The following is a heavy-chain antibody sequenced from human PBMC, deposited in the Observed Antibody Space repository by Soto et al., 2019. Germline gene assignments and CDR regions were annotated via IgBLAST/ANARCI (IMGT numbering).Heavy chain of an antibody. CDR3: ARVGHITNYGMAV. CDR1: GGTFSSYP. V-gene: IGHV1-69*01. Sequence: QVQLVQSGAEVKKPGSSVKVSCGASGGTFSSYPINWVRQAPGQGLEWMGGIIPFFGTSNYAQKFQGRVTFTADESTSTAYMEMRSLRSEDTAVYYCARVGHITNYGMAVWGQVTTVPVSS. J-gene: IGHJ6*02. CDR2: IIPFFGTS. D-gene: IGHD1-26*01.